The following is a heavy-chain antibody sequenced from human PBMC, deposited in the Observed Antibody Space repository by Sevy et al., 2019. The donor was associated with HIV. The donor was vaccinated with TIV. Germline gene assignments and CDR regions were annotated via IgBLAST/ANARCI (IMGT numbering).Heavy chain of an antibody. CDR1: GFTFSSYA. CDR2: ISGSGGST. Sequence: GGSLRLSCAASGFTFSSYAISWVRQAPGKGLEWVSAISGSGGSTYYADSVKGRFTISRDNSKNTLYLQMNSLRAEDTAVYYCAKDPSIVVVTNLDYWGQGTLVTVSS. CDR3: AKDPSIVVVTNLDY. V-gene: IGHV3-23*01. J-gene: IGHJ4*02. D-gene: IGHD2-21*02.